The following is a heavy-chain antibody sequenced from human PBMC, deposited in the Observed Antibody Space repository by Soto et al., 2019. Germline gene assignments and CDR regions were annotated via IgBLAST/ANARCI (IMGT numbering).Heavy chain of an antibody. J-gene: IGHJ5*01. V-gene: IGHV6-1*01. Sequence: QVQLQQSGPGLVKTSQTLSLTCAISGDSVSSNDATWDWIRQSPSRGLEWLGRTYYRSKWYIDYAVPAKSRLPNNPKPSNAQLSLQLNSVTPDDTAVYDCVRLVGDSWLDSWGQATLVTVSP. CDR1: GDSVSSNDAT. CDR3: VRLVGDSWLDS. D-gene: IGHD2-2*01. CDR2: TYYRSKWYI.